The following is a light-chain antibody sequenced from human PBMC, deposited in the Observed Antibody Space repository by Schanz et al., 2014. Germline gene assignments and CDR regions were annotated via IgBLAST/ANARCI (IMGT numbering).Light chain of an antibody. J-gene: IGLJ1*01. CDR3: SSYRRTATVAV. V-gene: IGLV2-14*02. Sequence: QSALTQPASVSGSPGQSITISCTGTSSDVGSYNLVSWYQQHPGKAPKLMIYEGSKRPSGVSNRFSGSKSGNTASLTISGLQAEDEAGYYCSSYRRTATVAVFGTGTKLTVL. CDR1: SSDVGSYNL. CDR2: EGS.